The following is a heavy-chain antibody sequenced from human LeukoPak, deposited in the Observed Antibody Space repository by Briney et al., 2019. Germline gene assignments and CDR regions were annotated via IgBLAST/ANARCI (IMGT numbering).Heavy chain of an antibody. V-gene: IGHV4-59*01. J-gene: IGHJ6*03. Sequence: SETLSLTCTVSGGSISSYYWSWVRQPPGKGLEWIGNIYYSGSTNYNPSLKSRVTISVDTSKNQFSLKLSSVTAADTAVYYCTRGSIAYYYMDVWGKGTTVTISS. CDR1: GGSISSYY. CDR2: IYYSGST. CDR3: TRGSIAYYYMDV. D-gene: IGHD3-22*01.